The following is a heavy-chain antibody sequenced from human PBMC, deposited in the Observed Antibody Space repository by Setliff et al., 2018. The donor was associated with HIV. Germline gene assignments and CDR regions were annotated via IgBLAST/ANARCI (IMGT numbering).Heavy chain of an antibody. V-gene: IGHV1-46*01. CDR2: INPAGNPT. CDR3: AREYYDSSGYIFFPGLPDY. CDR1: GYTFTSDF. Sequence: ASVKVSCKASGYTFTSDFIHWVRQAPGQGLEWMGIINPAGNPTRYAQKFQGRLTMTRDTSISTAYMELSRLRSDDTAVYYCAREYYDSSGYIFFPGLPDYWGQGALVTVSS. J-gene: IGHJ4*02. D-gene: IGHD3-22*01.